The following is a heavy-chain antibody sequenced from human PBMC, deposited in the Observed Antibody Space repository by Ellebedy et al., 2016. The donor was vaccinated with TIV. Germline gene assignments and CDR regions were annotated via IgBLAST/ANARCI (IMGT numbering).Heavy chain of an antibody. CDR3: AKDMREWTGAFDI. D-gene: IGHD3/OR15-3a*01. Sequence: GSLRLSCAVYGGSFSGYYWSWIRQPPGKGLEWIGEINHSGSTNYNPSLKSRVTISVDTSKNQFSLKLSSVTAADTALYYCAKDMREWTGAFDIWGQGTMVTVSS. J-gene: IGHJ3*02. CDR2: INHSGST. CDR1: GGSFSGYY. V-gene: IGHV4-34*01.